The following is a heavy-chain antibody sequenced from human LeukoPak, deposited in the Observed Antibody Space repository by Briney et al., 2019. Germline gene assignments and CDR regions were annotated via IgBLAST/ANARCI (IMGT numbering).Heavy chain of an antibody. D-gene: IGHD4-17*01. CDR3: AKALDPKYGDYGDY. Sequence: RRSLRLSCAASGFTFSSYGMHWVRQAPGKGLEWVAVISYDGSNNYYADSVKGRFTISRDNSKNTLYLQMNSLRAEDTAVYYCAKALDPKYGDYGDYWGQGTLVTVSS. V-gene: IGHV3-30*18. CDR1: GFTFSSYG. J-gene: IGHJ4*02. CDR2: ISYDGSNN.